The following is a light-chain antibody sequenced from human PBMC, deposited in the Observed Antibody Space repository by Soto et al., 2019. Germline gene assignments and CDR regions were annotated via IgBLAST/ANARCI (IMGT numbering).Light chain of an antibody. CDR2: DVT. Sequence: QSVLTQPRSVSASPGQSVTISCTGTSSNVGGYNYVSWYQQNPGKAPKLMIYDVTKRPSGVPDRFSGSKSGNAASLTISGLQAEDEADYYCCSYAASYTLVFGGGTKLTVL. V-gene: IGLV2-11*01. J-gene: IGLJ2*01. CDR1: SSNVGGYNY. CDR3: CSYAASYTLV.